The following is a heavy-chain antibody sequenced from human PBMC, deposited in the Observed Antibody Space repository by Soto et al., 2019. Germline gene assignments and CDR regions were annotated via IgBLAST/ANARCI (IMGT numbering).Heavy chain of an antibody. CDR1: GGSFGNSA. CDR3: ATGVICICYFSVDS. CDR2: FIPVYRTL. Sequence: QVQLVQSGAEVKKPGSSVKVSCKASGGSFGNSAINWVRQTPGQGLGWLGGFIPVYRTLNYAQKFQGIVTITADDSTCIAYMTLSSLASDDSAVYYCATGVICICYFSVDSWGQGTRVTVSS. J-gene: IGHJ4*02. V-gene: IGHV1-69*01. D-gene: IGHD3-10*01.